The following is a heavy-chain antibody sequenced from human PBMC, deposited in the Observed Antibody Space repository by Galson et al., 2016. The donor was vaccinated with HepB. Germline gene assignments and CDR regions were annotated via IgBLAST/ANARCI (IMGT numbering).Heavy chain of an antibody. CDR1: GYTFTNYG. V-gene: IGHV1-18*01. CDR3: SRDRLYDILTGYSLFAQDSDGFDI. CDR2: ISAYNRKT. D-gene: IGHD3-9*01. J-gene: IGHJ3*02. Sequence: SVKVSCKASGYTFTNYGITWVRQAPGQGLEWMGWISAYNRKTYYAQKLQGRVTMTTDTSTSTAYMELRRLRSDGTALYYCSRDRLYDILTGYSLFAQDSDGFDIWGQGTMVVVSS.